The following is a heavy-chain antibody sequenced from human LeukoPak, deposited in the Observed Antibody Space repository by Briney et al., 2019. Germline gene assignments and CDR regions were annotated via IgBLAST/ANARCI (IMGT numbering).Heavy chain of an antibody. V-gene: IGHV3-33*08. CDR3: SQGSGQYFHY. CDR2: IWYDGSNK. J-gene: IGHJ4*02. Sequence: GGSLRLSCAASGFTFNNYAMHWVRQAPGKGLEWVAVIWYDGSNKYYADSVKGRFTISRDNSKNTLYLQMNSLTTEDTAYYCSQGSGQYFHYWGQGTLVTVSS. D-gene: IGHD2-15*01. CDR1: GFTFNNYA.